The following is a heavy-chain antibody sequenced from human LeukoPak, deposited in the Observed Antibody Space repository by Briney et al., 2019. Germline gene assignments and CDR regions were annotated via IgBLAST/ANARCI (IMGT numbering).Heavy chain of an antibody. CDR1: DGSITNYD. D-gene: IGHD2-21*02. V-gene: IGHV4-59*12. Sequence: SETLSLTCTVSDGSITNYDWSWVRQPPGKGLEFIGHVHYSGTANYNPSLKSRVTISVDTSKNQFSLKLSSVTAADTAVYYCARERYCGGDCYLGMDVWGQGTTVTVSS. CDR2: VHYSGTA. CDR3: ARERYCGGDCYLGMDV. J-gene: IGHJ6*02.